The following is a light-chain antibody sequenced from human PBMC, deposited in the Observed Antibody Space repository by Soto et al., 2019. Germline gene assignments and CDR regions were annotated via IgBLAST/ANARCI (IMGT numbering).Light chain of an antibody. CDR3: TSYAGGNNV. Sequence: QSALTQPPSASGSPGQSVTISCTGTSSDVGGYNYVSWYQQHPGKAPKLMVYVVNKRPSGVPDRFSGSKSGNTASLTVSGLQAEDEADYYCTSYAGGNNVFGTGTKLTVL. CDR2: VVN. J-gene: IGLJ1*01. CDR1: SSDVGGYNY. V-gene: IGLV2-8*01.